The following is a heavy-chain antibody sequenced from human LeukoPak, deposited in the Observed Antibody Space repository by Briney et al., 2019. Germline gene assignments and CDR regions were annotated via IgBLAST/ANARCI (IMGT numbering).Heavy chain of an antibody. CDR2: ISYSGST. V-gene: IGHV4-39*01. D-gene: IGHD5-18*01. CDR3: ARGDTYGSYFDL. CDR1: GGSISTSGYY. J-gene: IGHJ2*01. Sequence: SETLSLTCTVSGGSISTSGYYWGWIRQPPGKGLEWIGSISYSGSTYYNPSLKSRVTISLDTSKNQFSLKLTSVTAADTAVFFCARGDTYGSYFDLWGRGTLVTVSS.